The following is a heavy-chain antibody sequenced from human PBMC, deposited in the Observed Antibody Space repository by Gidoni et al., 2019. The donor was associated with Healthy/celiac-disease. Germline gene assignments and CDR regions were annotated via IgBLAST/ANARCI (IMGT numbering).Heavy chain of an antibody. Sequence: QVQLQESGAGLVKPSENLSLTCTVSGGSISSNYWSWIRQPPGKGLEWIGYIYSSGSTNYNPSLKSRVTISVDTSKNQFSLKLSSVTAADTAVYYCARSRYDFWGYYMDVWGKGTTVTVSS. D-gene: IGHD3-3*01. CDR3: ARSRYDFWGYYMDV. V-gene: IGHV4-59*01. CDR1: GGSISSNY. J-gene: IGHJ6*03. CDR2: IYSSGST.